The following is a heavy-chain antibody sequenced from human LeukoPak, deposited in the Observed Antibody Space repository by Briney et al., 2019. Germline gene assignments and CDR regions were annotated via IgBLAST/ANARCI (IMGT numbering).Heavy chain of an antibody. J-gene: IGHJ6*03. Sequence: GGSLRLSCAASGFTFSSYWMSWVRQAPGKGLEWVANIKQDGSEKYCVDSVKGRFTISRDNAKNSLYLQMNSLRAEDTAVYYCASSIAARPTYYYMDVWGKGTTVTVSS. CDR1: GFTFSSYW. CDR2: IKQDGSEK. CDR3: ASSIAARPTYYYMDV. D-gene: IGHD6-6*01. V-gene: IGHV3-7*01.